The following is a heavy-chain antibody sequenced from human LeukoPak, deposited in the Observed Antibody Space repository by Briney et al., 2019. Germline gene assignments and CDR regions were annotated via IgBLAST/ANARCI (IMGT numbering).Heavy chain of an antibody. V-gene: IGHV3-53*01. Sequence: GGSLRLSCAASGFTVSSNCMTWVRQAPGKGLEWVSLIYSGDTTYYADSVKGRFTISGDNSKNTLYLQMNSLRAEDKAVYYCARDLAAPYGNWFDPWGQGTLVTVSS. D-gene: IGHD6-6*01. CDR3: ARDLAAPYGNWFDP. CDR1: GFTVSSNC. CDR2: IYSGDTT. J-gene: IGHJ5*02.